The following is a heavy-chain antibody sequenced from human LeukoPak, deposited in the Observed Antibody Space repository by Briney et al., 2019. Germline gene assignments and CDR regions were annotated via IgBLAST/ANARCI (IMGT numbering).Heavy chain of an antibody. Sequence: GGSLRLSCAASGFTFSSYWMSWVRQAPGEGLEWVANIKQDGSEKYYVDSVKGRFTISRDNAKNSLYLQMNSLRAEDTAVYYCARLGSYYYYYMDVWGKGTTVTISS. V-gene: IGHV3-7*03. J-gene: IGHJ6*03. D-gene: IGHD1-26*01. CDR3: ARLGSYYYYYMDV. CDR2: IKQDGSEK. CDR1: GFTFSSYW.